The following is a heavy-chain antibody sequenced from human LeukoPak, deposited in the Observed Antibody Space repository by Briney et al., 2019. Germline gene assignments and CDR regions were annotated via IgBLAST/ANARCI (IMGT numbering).Heavy chain of an antibody. D-gene: IGHD1-26*01. CDR2: IIPILGIA. J-gene: IGHJ3*01. CDR3: ARSYGVGATVHSAFDL. Sequence: ASVKVSCKASGGTFSSYTISWVRQAPGQGLEWMGRIIPILGIANYAQKFQGRVTITAGKSTSTAYMELGSLRSEDAAVYYCARSYGVGATVHSAFDLWGQGTMVTVSS. V-gene: IGHV1-69*02. CDR1: GGTFSSYT.